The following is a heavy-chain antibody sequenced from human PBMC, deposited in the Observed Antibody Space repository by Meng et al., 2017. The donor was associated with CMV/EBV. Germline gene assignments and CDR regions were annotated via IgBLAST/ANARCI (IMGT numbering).Heavy chain of an antibody. J-gene: IGHJ4*02. CDR3: ARAGVRSTIFGVVIIAQYFDY. V-gene: IGHV4-30-4*08. D-gene: IGHD3-3*01. CDR2: IYYSGST. CDR1: GGSISSGDYY. Sequence: LRLSCTVSGGSISSGDYYWSWIRQPPGKGLEWIGYIYYSGSTYYNPSLKSPVTISVDTSKNQFSLKLSSVTAADTAVYYCARAGVRSTIFGVVIIAQYFDYWGQGTLVTVSS.